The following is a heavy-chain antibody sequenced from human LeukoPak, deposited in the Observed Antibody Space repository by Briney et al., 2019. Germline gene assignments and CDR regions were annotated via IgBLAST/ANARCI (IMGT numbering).Heavy chain of an antibody. D-gene: IGHD6-13*01. J-gene: IGHJ3*02. CDR3: ARGTSHAAAGTRAFDI. CDR2: NFHNGNT. CDR1: GYSISSGYY. V-gene: IGHV4-38-2*02. Sequence: SETLSLTCTVSGYSISSGYYWGWIRQPPGKGLEWIGSFSHSASTEWIGTNFHNGNTYYNPSLKSRVTISMDTSKNQFSLKLSSVTAADTAVYYCARGTSHAAAGTRAFDIWGQGTMVTVSS.